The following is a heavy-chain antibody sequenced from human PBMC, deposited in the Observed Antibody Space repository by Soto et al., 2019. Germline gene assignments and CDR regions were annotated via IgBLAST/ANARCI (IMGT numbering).Heavy chain of an antibody. Sequence: ASVKVSCKASGYTFTSYGISWVRQAPGQRLEWMGWISAYNGNTNYAQKLQGRVTMTTDTSTSTAYMELRSLRSDDTAVYYCARDSGISRIELIDYWGQGTLVTVSS. V-gene: IGHV1-18*01. J-gene: IGHJ4*02. D-gene: IGHD2-15*01. CDR2: ISAYNGNT. CDR1: GYTFTSYG. CDR3: ARDSGISRIELIDY.